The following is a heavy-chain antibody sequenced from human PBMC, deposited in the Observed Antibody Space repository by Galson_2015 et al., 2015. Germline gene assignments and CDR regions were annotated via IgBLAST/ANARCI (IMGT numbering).Heavy chain of an antibody. CDR3: ARNKGDITMVRGVIGY. J-gene: IGHJ4*02. Sequence: SVKVSCKASGYTFTSYGISWVRPAPGQGLEWMGWISAYNGNTNYAQKLQGRVTMTTDTSTSTAYMELRSLRSDDTAVYYCARNKGDITMVRGVIGYWGQGTLVTVSS. D-gene: IGHD3-10*01. CDR1: GYTFTSYG. CDR2: ISAYNGNT. V-gene: IGHV1-18*01.